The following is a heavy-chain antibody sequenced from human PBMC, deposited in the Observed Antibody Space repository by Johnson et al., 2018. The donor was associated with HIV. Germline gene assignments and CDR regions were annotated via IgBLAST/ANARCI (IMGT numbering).Heavy chain of an antibody. CDR2: ISSGGST. V-gene: IGHV3-66*01. Sequence: MLLVESGGGLVQPGGSLRLSCAASGFTVISNYMSWVRQAPGKGLEWVSVISSGGSTYHADPVKGRFTISRDNSKNTVYLQMNSRRAEDKAVYYCARGYILTGYSGAFDMWGQGTMVTVSS. CDR3: ARGYILTGYSGAFDM. CDR1: GFTVISNY. J-gene: IGHJ3*02. D-gene: IGHD3-9*01.